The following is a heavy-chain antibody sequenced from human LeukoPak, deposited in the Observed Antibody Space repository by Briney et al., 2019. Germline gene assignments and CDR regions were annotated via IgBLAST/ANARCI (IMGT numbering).Heavy chain of an antibody. CDR3: AREYDFWSGSYYYYYYGMDV. CDR1: AFTFSSYW. Sequence: GGSLRLSCAYSAFTFSSYWMSWVRQAPGKGLEWVANIKQDGSEKYYVDSVKGRFTISRDNAKNSLYLQMNSLRAEDTAVYYCAREYDFWSGSYYYYYYGMDVWGQGTTVTVSS. V-gene: IGHV3-7*01. J-gene: IGHJ6*02. D-gene: IGHD3-3*01. CDR2: IKQDGSEK.